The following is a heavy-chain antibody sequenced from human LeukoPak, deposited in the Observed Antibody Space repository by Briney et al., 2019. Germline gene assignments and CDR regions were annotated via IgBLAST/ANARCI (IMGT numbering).Heavy chain of an antibody. D-gene: IGHD3-22*01. V-gene: IGHV1-69*04. CDR1: GGTFSSYA. J-gene: IGHJ4*02. Sequence: GASVRVSCKASGGTFSSYAISWVRQAPGQGLEWMGRIIPILGIANYAQKFQGRVTITADKSTSTAYMELSSLRSEDTAVYYCARAYYYDSSGRDYWGQGTLVTVSS. CDR2: IIPILGIA. CDR3: ARAYYYDSSGRDY.